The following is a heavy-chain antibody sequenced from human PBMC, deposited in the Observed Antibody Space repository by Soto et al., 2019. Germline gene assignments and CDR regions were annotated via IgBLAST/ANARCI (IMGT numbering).Heavy chain of an antibody. CDR2: INHSGST. V-gene: IGHV4-34*01. Sequence: PSETLSLTCAVYGGSFSGYYWSWIRQPPGKGLEWIGEINHSGSTNYNPSLKSRVTISVDTSKNQFSLKLSSVTAADTAVYYCARGHSGSYLYNWFDPWGQGTLVTVSS. J-gene: IGHJ5*02. CDR3: ARGHSGSYLYNWFDP. D-gene: IGHD1-26*01. CDR1: GGSFSGYY.